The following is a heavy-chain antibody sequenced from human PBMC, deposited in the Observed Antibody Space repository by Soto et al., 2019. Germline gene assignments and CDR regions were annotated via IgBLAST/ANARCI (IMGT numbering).Heavy chain of an antibody. CDR2: IYYSGST. Sequence: WTWIRQHPGTGLEWIGYIYYSGSTYYNPSLKSRVTISVDTSKNQFSLKLSSVTAADTAVYYCARDSPYGSGSYGIFDMWGQGTMVTVSS. V-gene: IGHV4-31*02. CDR3: ARDSPYGSGSYGIFDM. D-gene: IGHD3-10*01. J-gene: IGHJ3*02.